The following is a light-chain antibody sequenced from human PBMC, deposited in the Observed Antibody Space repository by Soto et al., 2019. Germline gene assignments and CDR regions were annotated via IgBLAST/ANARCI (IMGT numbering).Light chain of an antibody. V-gene: IGKV1-39*01. Sequence: DIQMTQSPSSLSASVGDRVTITCRASQRIRSYLHWYQQSPGKAPKLLIYAASSVQSGVPSRFSGSGSDTDFTLTISSLQPEDFATYYCQQSFSVPPTFGHGTRLEIK. CDR3: QQSFSVPPT. CDR2: AAS. CDR1: QRIRSY. J-gene: IGKJ5*01.